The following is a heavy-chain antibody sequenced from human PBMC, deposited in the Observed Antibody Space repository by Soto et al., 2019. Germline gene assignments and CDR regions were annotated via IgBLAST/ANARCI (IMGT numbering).Heavy chain of an antibody. CDR2: IKSKTDGGTT. J-gene: IGHJ4*02. CDR1: GFTFSNAW. CDR3: AVYCSSTRRSFDY. V-gene: IGHV3-15*07. D-gene: IGHD2-2*01. Sequence: PGGSLRLSCAASGFTFSNAWMNWVRQAPGKGLEWVGRIKSKTDGGTTDYAAPVKGRFTISRDDSKNTLYLQMNSLKTEDTAVYYCAVYCSSTRRSFDYWGQGTLVTVSS.